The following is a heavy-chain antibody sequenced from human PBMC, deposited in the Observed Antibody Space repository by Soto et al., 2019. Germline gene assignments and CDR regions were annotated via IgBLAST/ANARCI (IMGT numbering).Heavy chain of an antibody. J-gene: IGHJ4*02. CDR3: ARRLFGSGWTLDS. Sequence: SETLSLTCDVSGASITTYYWSWIRQAPGKGLEWIGNVYHTGSTDYSSSLRSRVTISVDTSKNQFSLSMNSVAAADTAVYYCARRLFGSGWTLDSWGPGALVTVSS. V-gene: IGHV4-59*13. D-gene: IGHD6-19*01. CDR1: GASITTYY. CDR2: VYHTGST.